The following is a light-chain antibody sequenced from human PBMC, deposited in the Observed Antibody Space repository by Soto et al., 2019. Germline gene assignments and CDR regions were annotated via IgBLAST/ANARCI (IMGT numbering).Light chain of an antibody. CDR1: QSISSW. Sequence: DIQMTQSPSTLSASVGDRVTISCRASQSISSWVAWSQKKPGKATKLLIYDASNLQSGVPSRFSGSGSGTEFPLTISSLQPDDFATYYCQQYNSYSFGQGTKVDI. V-gene: IGKV1-5*01. CDR2: DAS. CDR3: QQYNSYS. J-gene: IGKJ1*01.